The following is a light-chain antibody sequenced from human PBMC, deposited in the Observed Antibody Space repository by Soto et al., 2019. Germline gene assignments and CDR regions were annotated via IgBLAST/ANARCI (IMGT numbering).Light chain of an antibody. CDR2: EVS. J-gene: IGLJ2*01. CDR1: ISDVGDYNY. Sequence: QSALTQPPSASGTPGQSVTIPCTGTISDVGDYNYVSWYQQHPGKAPKLVIYEVSRRPSGVPDRFSGSKSGNTASLTVSGLQAEDEADYYCSSNAGSNNLVFGGGTKLTVL. V-gene: IGLV2-8*01. CDR3: SSNAGSNNLV.